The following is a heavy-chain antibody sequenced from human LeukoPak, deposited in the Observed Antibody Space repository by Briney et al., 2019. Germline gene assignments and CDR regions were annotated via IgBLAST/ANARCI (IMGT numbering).Heavy chain of an antibody. CDR2: IWYDGSNK. Sequence: GGSLRLSCAASGFTFSWMHWVRQAPGKGLEWVAVIWYDGSNKYYADSVKGRFTISRDNSKNTLYLQMNSLRAEDTAVYYCARDDYYGDLTTNIDYWGRGTLVTVSS. CDR3: ARDDYYGDLTTNIDY. CDR1: GFTFSW. D-gene: IGHD4-17*01. J-gene: IGHJ4*02. V-gene: IGHV3-33*08.